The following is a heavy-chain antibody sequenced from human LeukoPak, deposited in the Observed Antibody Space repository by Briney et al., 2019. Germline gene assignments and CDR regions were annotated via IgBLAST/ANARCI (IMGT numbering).Heavy chain of an antibody. J-gene: IGHJ4*02. D-gene: IGHD6-13*01. V-gene: IGHV3-66*01. Sequence: LGGSLTRYRAASRFTVSSKYMSCNRQAPRHWLEWVSLTYSGGRTFYAVSVKGRFTISREDSKSVLYLQMFSRSAEGTAIYYCTRGAAGGTQFDYWGQGTLVTVSS. CDR1: RFTVSSKY. CDR2: TYSGGRT. CDR3: TRGAAGGTQFDY.